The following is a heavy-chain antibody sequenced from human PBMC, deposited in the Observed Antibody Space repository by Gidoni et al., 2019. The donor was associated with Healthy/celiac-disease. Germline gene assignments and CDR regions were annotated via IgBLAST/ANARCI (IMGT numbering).Heavy chain of an antibody. J-gene: IGHJ6*02. Sequence: EVQLVQSGAEVKKPGESLRISWKGSGYSVTSYWISWVRQMPGKGLEWMGRIDPSDSYTNYRPSFQGHVTISADKSISTAYLQWSSLKASDTAMYYCARGGYCSSTSCYTFGMDVWGQGTTVTVSS. CDR1: GYSVTSYW. CDR3: ARGGYCSSTSCYTFGMDV. V-gene: IGHV5-10-1*03. D-gene: IGHD2-2*02. CDR2: IDPSDSYT.